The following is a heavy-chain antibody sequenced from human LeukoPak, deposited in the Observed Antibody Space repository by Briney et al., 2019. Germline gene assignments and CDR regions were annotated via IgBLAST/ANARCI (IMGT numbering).Heavy chain of an antibody. CDR3: ASHPYCSSTSCYESPSYYYYYMDV. J-gene: IGHJ6*03. D-gene: IGHD2-2*01. V-gene: IGHV4-38-2*01. CDR2: IYYSGST. CDR1: GFTFSSYD. Sequence: GSLRLSCAASGFTFSSYDMTWVRQAPGRGLEWIGSIYYSGSTYYNPSLKSRVTISVDTSKNQFSLKLSSVTAADTAVYYCASHPYCSSTSCYESPSYYYYYMDVWGKGTTVTVSS.